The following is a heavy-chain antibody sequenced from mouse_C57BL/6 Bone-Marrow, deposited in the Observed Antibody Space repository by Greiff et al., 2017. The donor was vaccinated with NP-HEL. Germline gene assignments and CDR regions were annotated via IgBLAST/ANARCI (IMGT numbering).Heavy chain of an antibody. CDR3: AREPPTGGFAWFAY. CDR1: GFTFSSYA. J-gene: IGHJ3*01. CDR2: ISDGGSYT. V-gene: IGHV5-4*01. D-gene: IGHD4-1*02. Sequence: EVMLVESGGGLVKPGGSLKLSCAASGFTFSSYAMSWVRQTPEKRLEWVATISDGGSYTYYPDNVKGRFTISRDNAKNNLYLQMIHLKSEDTAMYYCAREPPTGGFAWFAYWGQGTLVTVSA.